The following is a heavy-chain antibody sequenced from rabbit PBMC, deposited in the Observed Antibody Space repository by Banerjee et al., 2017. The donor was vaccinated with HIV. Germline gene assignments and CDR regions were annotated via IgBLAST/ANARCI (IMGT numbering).Heavy chain of an antibody. CDR2: IYAGGSGTT. CDR3: ARGDTGSGWYPYYGMDL. V-gene: IGHV1S40*01. CDR1: GFSFSSGYY. Sequence: QSLEESGGGLVKPGASLTLTCKASGFSFSSGYYMCWVRQAPGKGLEWIACIYAGGSGTTYYASWAKGRFTIFKTSSTTVTLQMTSLTAADTATYFCARGDTGSGWYPYYGMDLWGQGTLVTVS. D-gene: IGHD8-1*01. J-gene: IGHJ6*01.